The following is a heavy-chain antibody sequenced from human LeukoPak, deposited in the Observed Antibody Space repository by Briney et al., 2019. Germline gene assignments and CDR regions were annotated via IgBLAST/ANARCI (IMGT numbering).Heavy chain of an antibody. D-gene: IGHD6-19*01. V-gene: IGHV3-33*06. CDR3: AKLGWDDAFDI. CDR2: IWYDGSNK. Sequence: GGSLRLSCAASGFTFSSYGMHWVRQAPGKGLEWVAVIWYDGSNKYYADSVKGRFTISRDNSKNTLYLQMNSLRAEDTAVYYRAKLGWDDAFDIWGQGTMVTVSS. J-gene: IGHJ3*02. CDR1: GFTFSSYG.